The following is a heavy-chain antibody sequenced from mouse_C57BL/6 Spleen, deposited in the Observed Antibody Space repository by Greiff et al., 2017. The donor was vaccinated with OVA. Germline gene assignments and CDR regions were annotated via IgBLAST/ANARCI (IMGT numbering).Heavy chain of an antibody. V-gene: IGHV1-76*01. D-gene: IGHD1-1*01. CDR2: FYPGSGNT. CDR1: GYTFTDYY. CDR3: ARDYGSSWDYYAMDY. J-gene: IGHJ4*01. Sequence: QVQLQQSGAELVRPGASVKLSCKASGYTFTDYYINWVKQRPGQGLEWIARFYPGSGNTYYNEKFKGKATLTAEKSSSTAYMQLSSLTSEDSAVYFCARDYGSSWDYYAMDYWGQGTSVTVSS.